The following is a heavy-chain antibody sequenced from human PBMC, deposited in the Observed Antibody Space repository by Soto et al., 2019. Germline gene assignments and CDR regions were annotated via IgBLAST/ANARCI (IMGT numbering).Heavy chain of an antibody. Sequence: LEKLCLTCAVSGDPISSSKWWTWVRQTPGKGLEWIGKIDQNGITNYNPSLESRVTILKDNSKNQLSLKLTSVTAADTAVYYCARGKYSSSSISYYCYM. D-gene: IGHD6-6*01. CDR2: IDQNGIT. CDR1: GDPISSSKW. V-gene: IGHV4-4*02. CDR3: ARGKYSSSSISYYCYM. J-gene: IGHJ6*03.